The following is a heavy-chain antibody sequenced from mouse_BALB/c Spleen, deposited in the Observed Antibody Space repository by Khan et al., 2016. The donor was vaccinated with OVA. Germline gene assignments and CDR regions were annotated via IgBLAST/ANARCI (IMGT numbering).Heavy chain of an antibody. J-gene: IGHJ2*01. CDR1: GYSITSDYA. Sequence: EVQLQESGPGLVKPSQSLSLTCTVTGYSITSDYAWNWIRQFPGNKLEWMCFITYSGSTSYNPSLKSRISITRDTSKNQFFLQLNSVTTEDTATYYCARAIMANWGQGTTLTVSS. V-gene: IGHV3-2*02. CDR2: ITYSGST. CDR3: ARAIMAN.